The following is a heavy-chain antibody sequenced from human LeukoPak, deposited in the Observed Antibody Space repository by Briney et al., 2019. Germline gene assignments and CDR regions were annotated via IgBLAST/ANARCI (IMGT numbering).Heavy chain of an antibody. Sequence: ASVKVSCKASGYTFTSSDINWVRQAAGQGLEWMGWINPNSGRTGYAQKFQGRVTMTANTSISTAYMELSSLRFDDTAVYYCARGRSGLAAVGTHDYWGQGTLITVSS. J-gene: IGHJ4*02. D-gene: IGHD6-13*01. CDR3: ARGRSGLAAVGTHDY. V-gene: IGHV1-8*01. CDR1: GYTFTSSD. CDR2: INPNSGRT.